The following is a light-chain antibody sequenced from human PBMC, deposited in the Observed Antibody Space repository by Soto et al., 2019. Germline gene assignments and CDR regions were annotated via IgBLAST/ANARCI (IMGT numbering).Light chain of an antibody. J-gene: IGKJ4*01. Sequence: EIVMTQSPATLSVSPGERATLSCRASQSVSANLAWYQQKPGQAPKLLLYNPSTRVTGIPARFSGSGSGTDFTLTISSLQSEDFAIYYCQQYDNWPLTFGGGTRVEVK. CDR2: NPS. V-gene: IGKV3-15*01. CDR1: QSVSAN. CDR3: QQYDNWPLT.